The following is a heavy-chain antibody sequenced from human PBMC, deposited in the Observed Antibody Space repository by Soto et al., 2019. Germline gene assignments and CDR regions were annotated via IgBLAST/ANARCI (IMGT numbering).Heavy chain of an antibody. V-gene: IGHV4-31*03. CDR1: GGSISSGGYY. D-gene: IGHD3-22*01. CDR3: ARRITMIVAGWFDP. Sequence: QVQLQESGPGLVKPSQTLSLTCTVSGGSISSGGYYWSWIRQHPGKGLEWIGYIYYSGSTYYNPSLKSRVTISVDTSKNQFSLKLSSVTAADTALYYCARRITMIVAGWFDPWGQGTLVTVSS. CDR2: IYYSGST. J-gene: IGHJ5*02.